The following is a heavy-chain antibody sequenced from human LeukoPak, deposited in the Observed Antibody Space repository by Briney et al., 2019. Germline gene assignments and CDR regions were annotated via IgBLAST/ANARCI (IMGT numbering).Heavy chain of an antibody. CDR2: IYYSGST. Sequence: PSETLSLTCTVSGGSISSHYWSWIRQPPGKGLEWMGYIYYSGSTNHNPSLKSRVTISEDTSKNQFSLKLSSVTAADTAVYYCARRGSSGSLDYWGQGTLVTVSS. CDR1: GGSISSHY. D-gene: IGHD3-22*01. CDR3: ARRGSSGSLDY. J-gene: IGHJ4*02. V-gene: IGHV4-59*08.